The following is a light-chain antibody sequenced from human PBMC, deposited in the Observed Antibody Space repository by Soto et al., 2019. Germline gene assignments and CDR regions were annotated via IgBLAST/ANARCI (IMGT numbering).Light chain of an antibody. CDR3: LQNKTYPRT. CDR1: QDIGIY. CDR2: AAS. J-gene: IGKJ1*01. Sequence: DIQMTQSPSVMSASVGDRVTMICRASQDIGIYLAWFQQEPGKAPRRLIYAASTLQTGVPSRFSGSGSGTEFTLTISSLQPEHFATYFCLQNKTYPRTFGQGTKVDIK. V-gene: IGKV1-17*03.